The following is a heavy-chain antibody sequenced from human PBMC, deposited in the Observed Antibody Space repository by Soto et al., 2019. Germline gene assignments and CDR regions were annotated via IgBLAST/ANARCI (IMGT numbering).Heavy chain of an antibody. CDR2: IIPIFGTA. CDR3: ARSTTGYYDTSAPFFLGFDN. J-gene: IGHJ4*01. V-gene: IGHV1-69*13. D-gene: IGHD3-22*01. Sequence: SVKVSYKASGGTFSSYAFTWVRQAPGQGLEWMGGIIPIFGTANYAQKFQGRFTITADESTSTAYMELSSLRAEDTAVYYCARSTTGYYDTSAPFFLGFDNWGQGTIVTVSS. CDR1: GGTFSSYA.